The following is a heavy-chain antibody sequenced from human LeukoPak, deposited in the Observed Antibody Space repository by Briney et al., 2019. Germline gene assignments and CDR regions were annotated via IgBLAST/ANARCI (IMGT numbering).Heavy chain of an antibody. CDR2: IYSSGST. J-gene: IGHJ5*02. CDR3: ARRNRVVVSATYAYNWFDP. CDR1: GGSISNYY. Sequence: PSETLSLTCAVSGGSISNYYWSWVRQPLGKGLEWIGYIYSSGSTNYNPSLKSRVTISLDTSKNQFSLKLISVTAADTAVYYCARRNRVVVSATYAYNWFDPWGQGTLVTVSS. D-gene: IGHD2-15*01. V-gene: IGHV4-4*09.